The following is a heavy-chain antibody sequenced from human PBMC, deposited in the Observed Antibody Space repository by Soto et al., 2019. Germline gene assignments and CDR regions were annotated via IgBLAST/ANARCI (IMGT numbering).Heavy chain of an antibody. V-gene: IGHV3-30-3*01. CDR1: GVSISWCA. CDR3: ARDYXKYYDSSGYYRSPAS. Sequence: AVAGVSISWCAMHWFRQAPGKGLEWVALISYDGSDKDYADSVKGRFTISRDNSRNTLFLQMNSLRAEDTAVYYCARDYXKYYDSSGYYRSPASWGQGTLVTVSS. D-gene: IGHD3-22*01. CDR2: ISYDGSDK. J-gene: IGHJ5*02.